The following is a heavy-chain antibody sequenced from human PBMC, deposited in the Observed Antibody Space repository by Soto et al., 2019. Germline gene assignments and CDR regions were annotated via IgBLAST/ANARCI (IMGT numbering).Heavy chain of an antibody. Sequence: GGSLRLSCAASGFTFTSCAMSWVRQAPGKGLEWVSAISGTAGNTHHADSVKGRFTISRDISKNTLHLQMNSLRAEDTAVYYCAKGDWDYIAGHFAYWGQGTLVTVSS. J-gene: IGHJ4*02. D-gene: IGHD1-7*01. CDR2: ISGTAGNT. V-gene: IGHV3-23*01. CDR3: AKGDWDYIAGHFAY. CDR1: GFTFTSCA.